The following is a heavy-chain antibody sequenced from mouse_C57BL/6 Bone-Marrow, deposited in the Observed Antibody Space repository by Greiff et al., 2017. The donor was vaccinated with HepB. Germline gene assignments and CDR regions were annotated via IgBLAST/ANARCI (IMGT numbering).Heavy chain of an antibody. V-gene: IGHV1-69*01. CDR1: GYTFTSYW. Sequence: QVQLQQPGAELVMPGASVKLSCKASGYTFTSYWMHWVKQRPGQGLEWIGEIDPSDSYTNYNQKFKGKSTLTVDKSSSTAYMQLSSLTSEDSAVYYCARKLLVDYGYGGFAYWGQGTLVTVSA. D-gene: IGHD2-2*01. J-gene: IGHJ3*01. CDR2: IDPSDSYT. CDR3: ARKLLVDYGYGGFAY.